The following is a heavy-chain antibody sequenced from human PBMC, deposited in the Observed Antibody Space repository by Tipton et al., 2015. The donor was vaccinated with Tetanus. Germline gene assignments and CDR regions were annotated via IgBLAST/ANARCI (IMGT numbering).Heavy chain of an antibody. D-gene: IGHD4-17*01. V-gene: IGHV4-59*01. J-gene: IGHJ4*02. CDR2: TYYSGST. CDR3: ARDERYGDYAY. Sequence: GFTFSDYWMTWVRQAPGKGLEWIGYTYYSGSTGYNPSLKSRVTISIDSSKNQFSLKLTSVTAADTAVYYCARDERYGDYAYWGQGALVTVSS. CDR1: GFTFSDY.